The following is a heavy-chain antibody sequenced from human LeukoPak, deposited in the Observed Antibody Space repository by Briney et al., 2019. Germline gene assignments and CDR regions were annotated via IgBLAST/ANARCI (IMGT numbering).Heavy chain of an antibody. Sequence: SGGSLRLSCAASGFTVSSDYMSWVRQAPGRGPEWVSVIYSGGATYHADSVKGRFTISRDNSKNTLYLQMNSLRAEDTAVYHCARTHGGASSPNNFDYWGQGTLVAVSS. CDR3: ARTHGGASSPNNFDY. CDR1: GFTVSSDY. J-gene: IGHJ4*02. D-gene: IGHD4-23*01. CDR2: IYSGGAT. V-gene: IGHV3-53*01.